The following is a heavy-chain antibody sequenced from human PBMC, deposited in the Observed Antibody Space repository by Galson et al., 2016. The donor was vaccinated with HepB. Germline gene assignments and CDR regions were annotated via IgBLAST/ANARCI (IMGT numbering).Heavy chain of an antibody. V-gene: IGHV3-48*02. J-gene: IGHJ4*02. Sequence: SLRLSCAASGFIFSVYNMNWARQAPGQGLEWHAWIPSSSDTMYYADSVQGRFTISRDNAKNSLYLEMNSLRDEDTAVYYCARDDYFRLGYWGQGTLVTVSS. D-gene: IGHD3-16*01. CDR2: IPSSSDTM. CDR1: GFIFSVYN. CDR3: ARDDYFRLGY.